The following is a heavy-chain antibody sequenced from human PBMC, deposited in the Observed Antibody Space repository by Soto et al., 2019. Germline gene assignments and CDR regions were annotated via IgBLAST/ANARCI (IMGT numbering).Heavy chain of an antibody. V-gene: IGHV4-30-4*01. D-gene: IGHD2-8*01. CDR1: GDSVSSGDYY. Sequence: SETLSLTCTVSGDSVSSGDYYWSWIRQPPGKGLEWIGYIYYTSGTYYNPSLESRVTISGDTSKNQFSLKLISVTAADTAVYYWAGVFSVYKWFDPWGLGTLVTVSS. J-gene: IGHJ5*02. CDR2: IYYTSGT. CDR3: AGVFSVYKWFDP.